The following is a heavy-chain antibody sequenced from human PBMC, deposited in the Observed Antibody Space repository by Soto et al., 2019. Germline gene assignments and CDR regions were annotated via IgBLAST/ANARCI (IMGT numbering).Heavy chain of an antibody. V-gene: IGHV4-34*01. CDR1: CGSFSGYY. Sequence: SETLSLTCAFYCGSFSGYYWSWIRQPPGKGLEWIGEINHSGSTNYNPSLKSRVTISVDTSKNQFSLKLSSVTAADTAVYYCARGDMDYDILTGYYEYYYYYGMDVWGQGTTVTVSS. CDR3: ARGDMDYDILTGYYEYYYYYGMDV. CDR2: INHSGST. D-gene: IGHD3-9*01. J-gene: IGHJ6*02.